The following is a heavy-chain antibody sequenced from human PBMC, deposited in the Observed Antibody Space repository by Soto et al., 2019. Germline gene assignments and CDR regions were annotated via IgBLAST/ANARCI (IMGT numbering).Heavy chain of an antibody. CDR2: ISYDGSNK. CDR1: GFTFSSYG. J-gene: IGHJ4*02. V-gene: IGHV3-30*18. CDR3: AKDLGKGYRGYAFDY. D-gene: IGHD5-12*01. Sequence: QVQLVESGGGVVQPGRSLRLSCAASGFTFSSYGMHWVRQAPGKGLEWVAVISYDGSNKYYADSVKGRFTISRDNSKNTLYVQMNSLRAEDTAVYYCAKDLGKGYRGYAFDYWGQGTLVTVSS.